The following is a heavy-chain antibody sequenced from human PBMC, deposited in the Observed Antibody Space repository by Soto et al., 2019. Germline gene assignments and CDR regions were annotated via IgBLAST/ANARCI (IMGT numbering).Heavy chain of an antibody. D-gene: IGHD2-15*01. V-gene: IGHV2-5*02. J-gene: IGHJ4*02. Sequence: QITLKESGPTLVKPTQTLTLTCTFSGFSLSTSGVGVGWIRQPPGKALEWLALIYWDDDKRYSPSLKSRLTITKATPKNHVVLTMTSMGPVDTAPYYCAHRPSYGSVGSCYSGFGYWGQGTLVTVSA. CDR3: AHRPSYGSVGSCYSGFGY. CDR1: GFSLSTSGVG. CDR2: IYWDDDK.